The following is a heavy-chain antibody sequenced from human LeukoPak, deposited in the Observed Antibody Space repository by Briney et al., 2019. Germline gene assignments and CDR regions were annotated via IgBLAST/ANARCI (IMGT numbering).Heavy chain of an antibody. Sequence: PSETLSLTCTVSGGSISSGGYYWSWIRQHPGKGLEWIGYIYYSGSTYYNPSLKSRVTISVDTSKNQFSLKLSSVTAADTAVYYCARDSRPNDAFDIWGQGTMVTVSS. J-gene: IGHJ3*02. CDR2: IYYSGST. V-gene: IGHV4-31*03. CDR1: GGSISSGGYY. CDR3: ARDSRPNDAFDI.